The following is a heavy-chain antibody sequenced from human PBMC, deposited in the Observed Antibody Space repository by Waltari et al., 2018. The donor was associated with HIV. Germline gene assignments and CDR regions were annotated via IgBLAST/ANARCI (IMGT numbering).Heavy chain of an antibody. J-gene: IGHJ4*02. CDR3: ARGLGLTFFDF. V-gene: IGHV1-69*01. Sequence: QVQLEQSGAEVKKPGSSVKVSCKASGGIFNHYAFGWVRQAPGQGLEWMGGVIPIFDTANYAQKFQGRISITANASTSTAYMELSSLRSEDTAVYYCARGLGLTFFDFWGQGTLVTVSS. D-gene: IGHD1-20*01. CDR1: GGIFNHYA. CDR2: VIPIFDTA.